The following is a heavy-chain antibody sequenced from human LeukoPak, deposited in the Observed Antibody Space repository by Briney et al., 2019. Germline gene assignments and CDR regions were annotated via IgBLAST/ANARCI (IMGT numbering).Heavy chain of an antibody. CDR1: GGSVSSGSYY. CDR2: IYYSGST. Sequence: SETLSLTCTVSGGSVSSGSYYWSWIRQPPGKGLEWIGYIYYSGSTNYHPSLKSRVTISVDTSKNQFSLKLSSVTAADTAVYYCALLSIQDAFDIWGQGTMVTVSS. V-gene: IGHV4-61*01. CDR3: ALLSIQDAFDI. D-gene: IGHD3-10*01. J-gene: IGHJ3*02.